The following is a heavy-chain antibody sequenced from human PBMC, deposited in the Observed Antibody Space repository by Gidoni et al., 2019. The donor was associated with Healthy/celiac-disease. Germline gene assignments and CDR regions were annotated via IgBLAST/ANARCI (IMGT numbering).Heavy chain of an antibody. Sequence: QVQLVQSGAEVKKPGASVKVSCKASGYTFTSYGLSWVRQAPGQGLEWMGWISAYNGNTNYAQKLQGRVTMTTDTSTSTAYMELRSLRSDDTAVYYCARVSAHYDILTGYFSPNAFDIWGQGTMVTVSS. V-gene: IGHV1-18*01. CDR1: GYTFTSYG. CDR3: ARVSAHYDILTGYFSPNAFDI. CDR2: ISAYNGNT. D-gene: IGHD3-9*01. J-gene: IGHJ3*02.